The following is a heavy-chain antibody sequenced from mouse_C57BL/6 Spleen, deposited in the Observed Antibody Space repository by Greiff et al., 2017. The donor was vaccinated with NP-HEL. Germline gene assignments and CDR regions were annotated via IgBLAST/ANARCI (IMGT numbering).Heavy chain of an antibody. J-gene: IGHJ2*02. CDR3: TTTLY. D-gene: IGHD5-5*01. CDR2: IDPETGGT. V-gene: IGHV1-15*01. Sequence: VKVVESGAELVRPGASVTLSCKASGYTFTDYEMHWVKQTPVHGLEWIGAIDPETGGTAYNQKFKGKAILTADKSSSTAYMELRSLTSEDSAVYYCTTTLYWGQGTSLTVSS. CDR1: GYTFTDYE.